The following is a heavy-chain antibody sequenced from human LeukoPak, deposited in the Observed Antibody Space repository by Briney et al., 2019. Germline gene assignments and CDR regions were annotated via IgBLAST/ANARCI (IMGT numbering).Heavy chain of an antibody. CDR3: ARGYSSSWHHYYYYMDV. CDR1: GFTFSSYS. Sequence: RAGGSLRLSCAASGFTFSSYSMNWVRQAPGKGLEWVSSISSSSSYIYYADSVKGRFTISRDNAKNSLYLQMNSLRAEDTAVYYCARGYSSSWHHYYYYMDVWGKGTTVTVSS. V-gene: IGHV3-21*01. D-gene: IGHD6-13*01. J-gene: IGHJ6*03. CDR2: ISSSSSYI.